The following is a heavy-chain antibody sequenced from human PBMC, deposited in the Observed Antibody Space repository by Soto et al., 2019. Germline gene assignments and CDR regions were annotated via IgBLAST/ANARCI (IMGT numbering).Heavy chain of an antibody. CDR3: ARDYSSGWSSDAFDI. V-gene: IGHV3-21*01. Sequence: EVQLVEAGGGLVKPGGSLRLSCAASGFTFSSYSMNWVRQAPGKRLEWVSSISSSSSYIYYADSVKGRFTISRDNAKNSLYLQMNSLRAEDTAVYYCARDYSSGWSSDAFDIWDQGTMVTVSS. D-gene: IGHD6-19*01. CDR1: GFTFSSYS. J-gene: IGHJ3*02. CDR2: ISSSSSYI.